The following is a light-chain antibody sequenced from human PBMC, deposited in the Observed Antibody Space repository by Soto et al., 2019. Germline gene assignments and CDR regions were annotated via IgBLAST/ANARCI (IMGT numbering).Light chain of an antibody. CDR1: YSNIGGNS. V-gene: IGLV1-44*01. Sequence: QSVLTQSPSASATPGQRVTISCSGSYSNIGGNSVNWYQQLPRSAPKLLIYADSQRPSGVPDRFSGSKSGTSASLAISGLQSEDEADYYCAAWDDGMRAWVLGGGTKLTVL. CDR2: ADS. J-gene: IGLJ3*02. CDR3: AAWDDGMRAWV.